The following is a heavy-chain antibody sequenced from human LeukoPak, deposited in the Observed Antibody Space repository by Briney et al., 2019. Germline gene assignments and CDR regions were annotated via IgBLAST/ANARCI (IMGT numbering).Heavy chain of an antibody. D-gene: IGHD6-13*01. CDR3: ARYSSTWPYWYFDL. J-gene: IGHJ2*01. CDR1: RGSISSCGYS. CDR2: ISHSGTT. V-gene: IGHV4-30-2*01. Sequence: SETLSLTCAVSRGSISSCGYSWSWIRQPPGKGLEWIGYISHSGTTYYNPSLKSRVTISVDRSKNQFSLKLTSVTAADTAVYYCARYSSTWPYWYFDLWGRGTLVTVSS.